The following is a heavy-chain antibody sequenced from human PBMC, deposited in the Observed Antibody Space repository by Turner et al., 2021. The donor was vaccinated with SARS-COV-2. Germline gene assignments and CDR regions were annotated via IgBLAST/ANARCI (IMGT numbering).Heavy chain of an antibody. CDR1: GFTFSSYW. Sequence: EVQLVESGGGLVQPGGSLRLSCAASGFTFSSYWMHWVRQAPGNGLVWVSRINSDGSSTSTSYADSVKGRFTISRDSAKNTLYLQMKSLRAEDTAVYYCARGSGSSPDFDYWGQGTLVTVSS. CDR3: ARGSGSSPDFDY. J-gene: IGHJ4*02. CDR2: INSDGSSTST. D-gene: IGHD1-26*01. V-gene: IGHV3-74*01.